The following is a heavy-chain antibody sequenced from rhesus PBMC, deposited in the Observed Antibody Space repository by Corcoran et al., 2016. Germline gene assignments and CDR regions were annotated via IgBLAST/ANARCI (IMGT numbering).Heavy chain of an antibody. J-gene: IGHJ4*01. D-gene: IGHD2-21*01. Sequence: EVQLVGSGGGLAKPGGSLRLSCAASGFTFSRSWLNWVRQAPGKGLEWVSAMNSGGASTYYADSVKGRFTSSRDNSKNTLSLQTNSLSAEDTAVYYCAKEELVVVASAYWGQGVLVTVSS. CDR2: MNSGGAST. V-gene: IGHV3S25*01. CDR1: GFTFSRSW. CDR3: AKEELVVVASAY.